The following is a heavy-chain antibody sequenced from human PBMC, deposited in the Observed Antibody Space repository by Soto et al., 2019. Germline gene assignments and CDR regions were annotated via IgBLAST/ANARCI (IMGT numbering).Heavy chain of an antibody. CDR2: IYHSGST. CDR1: GGSISSSNW. D-gene: IGHD3-3*01. Sequence: QVQLQESGPGLVKPSGTLSLTCAVSGGSISSSNWWSWVRQPPGKGLEWIGEIYHSGSTNYNPSLKRRVTISVDKSKNQFSLKLSSVTAADTAVYYCARVVSDYDFWSGSTFPPQVAYYFDYWGQGTLVTVSS. CDR3: ARVVSDYDFWSGSTFPPQVAYYFDY. V-gene: IGHV4-4*02. J-gene: IGHJ4*02.